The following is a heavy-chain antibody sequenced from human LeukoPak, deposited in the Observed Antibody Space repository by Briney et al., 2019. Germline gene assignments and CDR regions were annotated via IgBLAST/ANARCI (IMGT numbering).Heavy chain of an antibody. CDR2: INPNSGGT. D-gene: IGHD2-2*01. CDR1: GYTFTGYY. V-gene: IGHV1-2*06. J-gene: IGHJ5*02. Sequence: GASVKVSCKASGYTFTGYYMHWVRQAPGQGLEWMGRINPNSGGTNYAQKFQGRVTMTRDTSISTAYMELSRLRSDDTAVYYCARELYCSSTSCYYWFDPWGQGTLVTVSS. CDR3: ARELYCSSTSCYYWFDP.